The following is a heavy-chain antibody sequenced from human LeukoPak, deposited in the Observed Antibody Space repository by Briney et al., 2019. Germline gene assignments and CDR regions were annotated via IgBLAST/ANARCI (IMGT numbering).Heavy chain of an antibody. CDR2: ISSSGSTI. Sequence: GGSLRLSCAASGFTFSSYEMNWVRQAPGKGLEWVSYISSSGSTIYYADSVKGRFTISRDNAKNSLYLQMNSLRAEDTAVYYCARAGNILTGYYPHLFDYWGQGTLVTVSS. V-gene: IGHV3-48*03. D-gene: IGHD3-9*01. J-gene: IGHJ4*02. CDR1: GFTFSSYE. CDR3: ARAGNILTGYYPHLFDY.